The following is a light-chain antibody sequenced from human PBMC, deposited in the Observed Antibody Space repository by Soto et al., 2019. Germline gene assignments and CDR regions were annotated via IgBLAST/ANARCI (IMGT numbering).Light chain of an antibody. V-gene: IGLV2-11*01. CDR2: DVS. Sequence: QSVLTQPRSVSGSPGQSVTISCTGTSSDIGAYNYVSWYHQHPGKAPKLMIYDVSERPSGVPDRFSGSKSADTASLTISGLQADDEADYYCCSYAGDYTWVFGGGTKVTVL. CDR3: CSYAGDYTWV. CDR1: SSDIGAYNY. J-gene: IGLJ3*02.